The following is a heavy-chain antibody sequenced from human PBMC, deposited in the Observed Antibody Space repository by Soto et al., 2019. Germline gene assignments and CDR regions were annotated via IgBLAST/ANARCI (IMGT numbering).Heavy chain of an antibody. CDR1: GFTFRSYG. Sequence: QEQLVESGGGVVQPGRSLRLSYAASGFTFRSYGMHWVRQAPGKGLEWVAVISNDGSNKDYVDSVKGRFTISRDNSKNTLYLQLDSLRAEDTAVYYCATGRPSTMLTTSAEFDYWGQGTLVTVSS. CDR3: ATGRPSTMLTTSAEFDY. D-gene: IGHD3-10*02. V-gene: IGHV3-30*03. CDR2: ISNDGSNK. J-gene: IGHJ4*02.